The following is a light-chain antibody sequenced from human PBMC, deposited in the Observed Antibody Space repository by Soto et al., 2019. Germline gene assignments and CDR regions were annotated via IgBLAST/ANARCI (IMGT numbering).Light chain of an antibody. V-gene: IGKV3-11*01. CDR1: QNVDRY. CDR2: DAS. J-gene: IGKJ5*01. CDR3: QQRRNWPPIT. Sequence: EVVLTQSPATLSLSPGERATLSCRASQNVDRYLVWFQQKPGQAPRLLISDASNRATGIPDRFSGSGSGTDFTLTISSLEAEDSAVYYCQQRRNWPPITFGQGTRLEIK.